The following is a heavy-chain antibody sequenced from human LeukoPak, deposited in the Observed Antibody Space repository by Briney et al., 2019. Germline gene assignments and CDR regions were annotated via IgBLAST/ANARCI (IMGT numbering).Heavy chain of an antibody. D-gene: IGHD6-19*01. CDR2: IYSGGST. CDR1: GFTVSSYY. Sequence: GGSLRLSCAASGFTVSSYYMSWVRQAPGKGLEWVSVIYSGGSTYYADSVKGRFTISRDNAKNTLYLQMNSLRAEDTAMYYCARDMGGSGLQNSRDYWGQGTLVTVSS. V-gene: IGHV3-66*01. J-gene: IGHJ4*02. CDR3: ARDMGGSGLQNSRDY.